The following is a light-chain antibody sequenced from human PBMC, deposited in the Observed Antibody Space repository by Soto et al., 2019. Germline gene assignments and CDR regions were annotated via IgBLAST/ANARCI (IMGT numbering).Light chain of an antibody. J-gene: IGLJ1*01. CDR3: GSWDSSLTAYV. Sequence: QSVLTQPPSVSGAPGQRVTISCTGSSSNIGAGYDVHWYQQRPGTAPKLLIFGNINRPSGVPDRFSGSKSGTSASLAITGLQAGDEADYYCGSWDSSLTAYVFGTGTKVTV. CDR2: GNI. V-gene: IGLV1-40*01. CDR1: SSNIGAGYD.